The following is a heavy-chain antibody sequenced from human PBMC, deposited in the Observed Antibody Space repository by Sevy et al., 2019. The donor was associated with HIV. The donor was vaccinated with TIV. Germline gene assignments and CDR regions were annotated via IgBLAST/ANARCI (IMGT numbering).Heavy chain of an antibody. V-gene: IGHV1-69*13. J-gene: IGHJ4*01. CDR1: GGTFSSYA. CDR3: ARGDPYSRGWSYYFDY. Sequence: ASVKVSCKASGGTFSSYAISWVRQAPGQGLEWMGGIIPIFGTANYAQKFQGRVTITADESTSTAYMELSSLRSEDTAVYYCARGDPYSRGWSYYFDYWGHGTLVTVSS. CDR2: IIPIFGTA. D-gene: IGHD6-19*01.